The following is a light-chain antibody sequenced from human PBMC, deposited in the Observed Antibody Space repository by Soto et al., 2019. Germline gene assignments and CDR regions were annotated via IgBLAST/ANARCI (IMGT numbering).Light chain of an antibody. CDR3: QQRSIWPRT. CDR1: QNISSY. V-gene: IGKV3-11*01. J-gene: IGKJ1*01. Sequence: IVLVLSPAAVSLSKGKRATLSCRASQNISSYLIWYQQKPGQAPRLLIYDVSNRATGIPARFSGSGSGTDFTLTISSLEPEDFAVYYCQQRSIWPRTSGQRAKVDIK. CDR2: DVS.